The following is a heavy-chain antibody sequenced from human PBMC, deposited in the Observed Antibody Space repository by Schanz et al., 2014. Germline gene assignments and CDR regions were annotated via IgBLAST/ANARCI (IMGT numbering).Heavy chain of an antibody. V-gene: IGHV3-30*04. CDR3: ARESSNDIVLVPGAVFDH. CDR1: GFTFSSYA. D-gene: IGHD2-2*01. Sequence: VQLAESGGGLVQPGRSLRLSCAASGFTFSSYALHWVRQAPGKGLEWVAFVPFDGSQKFYADSVKGRFTISRDNSKNTVYLQMNSLRPGDTAVYYCARESSNDIVLVPGAVFDHWGQGILVTVSS. J-gene: IGHJ4*02. CDR2: VPFDGSQK.